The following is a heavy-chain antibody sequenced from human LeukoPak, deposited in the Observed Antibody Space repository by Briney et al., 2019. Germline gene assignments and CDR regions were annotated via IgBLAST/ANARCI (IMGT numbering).Heavy chain of an antibody. CDR2: ISSAGTHT. Sequence: PGGSLRLSCAASGFSFVNNAMSWVRQTPGKGLEWVSAISSAGTHTFYADSVKGRFTISRDNSKNTLYLQMNSLRAEDTAVYYCAKAGFTMIVVVIGSWFDPWGQGTLVTVSS. V-gene: IGHV3-23*01. J-gene: IGHJ5*02. D-gene: IGHD3-22*01. CDR1: GFSFVNNA. CDR3: AKAGFTMIVVVIGSWFDP.